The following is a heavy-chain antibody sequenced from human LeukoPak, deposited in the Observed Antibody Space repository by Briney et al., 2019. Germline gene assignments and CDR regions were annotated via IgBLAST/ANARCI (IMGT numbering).Heavy chain of an antibody. D-gene: IGHD2-21*02. J-gene: IGHJ4*02. Sequence: PGGSLRLSCAASGFTFSSYSMNWVRQAPGKGLEWVSYISSSSSTIYYADSVKGRFTISRDNAKNSLYLQMNSLRAEDTAVYYCARSVGDYVLRGFDYWGQGTLVTVSS. CDR2: ISSSSSTI. V-gene: IGHV3-48*01. CDR3: ARSVGDYVLRGFDY. CDR1: GFTFSSYS.